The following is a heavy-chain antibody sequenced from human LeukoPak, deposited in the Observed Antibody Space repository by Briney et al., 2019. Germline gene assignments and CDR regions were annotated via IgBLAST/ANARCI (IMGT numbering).Heavy chain of an antibody. Sequence: GGSLRLSCAASGFTFSDYYMGWIRQAPGKGLEWVSYISSSGSTIYYADSVKGRFTISRDNAKNSLYLQMNSLRAEDTAVYYCARDSSSWYGGSDDYYGMDVWGQGTTVTVSS. J-gene: IGHJ6*02. CDR1: GFTFSDYY. D-gene: IGHD6-13*01. V-gene: IGHV3-11*01. CDR2: ISSSGSTI. CDR3: ARDSSSWYGGSDDYYGMDV.